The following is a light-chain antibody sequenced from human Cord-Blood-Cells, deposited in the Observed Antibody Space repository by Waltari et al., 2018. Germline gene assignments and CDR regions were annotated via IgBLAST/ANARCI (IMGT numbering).Light chain of an antibody. CDR2: RKN. V-gene: IGLV1-47*01. J-gene: IGLJ3*02. CDR1: SSNIGSNY. Sequence: QSVLTQPPSASGTPGQRVTISCSGSSSNIGSNYVYWYQQLPGTAPKLLIYRKNQRPSGVPDRFSGSKSGTSASLAISGLRSEDEADYYCAAWDDSLGWVFGGGTKLTVL. CDR3: AAWDDSLGWV.